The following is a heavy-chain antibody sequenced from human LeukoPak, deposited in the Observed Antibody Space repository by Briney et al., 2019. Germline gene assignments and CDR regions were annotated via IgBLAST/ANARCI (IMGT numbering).Heavy chain of an antibody. D-gene: IGHD3-9*01. CDR1: GGTISNLY. Sequence: SETLSCTGTVSGGTISNLYWSGIGQPPGKGLEWIGYIYYSGSTNYNPSLKSRVTISVDTSRNQFSLKLSSVTAADTAVYYCARHESNYDILTGYYIAPFAYWGQGNVVRVSS. CDR3: ARHESNYDILTGYYIAPFAY. J-gene: IGHJ4*02. CDR2: IYYSGST. V-gene: IGHV4-59*08.